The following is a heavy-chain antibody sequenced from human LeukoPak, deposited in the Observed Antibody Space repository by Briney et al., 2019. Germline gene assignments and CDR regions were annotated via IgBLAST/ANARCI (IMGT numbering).Heavy chain of an antibody. J-gene: IGHJ4*02. V-gene: IGHV3-30-3*01. Sequence: PGRSLRLSCAASGFTFSSYATHWVRQAPGKGLEWVAVISYDGSNKYYADSVKGRFTISRDNSKNTLYLQMNSLRAEDTAVYYCARALSAEVAAALEYWGQGTLVTVSS. CDR3: ARALSAEVAAALEY. CDR2: ISYDGSNK. CDR1: GFTFSSYA. D-gene: IGHD6-13*01.